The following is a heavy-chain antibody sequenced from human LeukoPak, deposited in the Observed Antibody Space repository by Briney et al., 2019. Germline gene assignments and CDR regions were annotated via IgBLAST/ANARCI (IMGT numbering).Heavy chain of an antibody. J-gene: IGHJ4*02. CDR3: TRRHYYDSSGYPDY. D-gene: IGHD3-22*01. CDR2: IRSKANSYAT. V-gene: IGHV3-73*01. Sequence: PGGSLRLSCAASGFTFSGSAMHWVRQASGKGLEWVGRIRSKANSYATAYAASVKGRFTISRDDSKNTASLQMNSLKTEDTAVYYCTRRHYYDSSGYPDYWGQGTLVTVSS. CDR1: GFTFSGSA.